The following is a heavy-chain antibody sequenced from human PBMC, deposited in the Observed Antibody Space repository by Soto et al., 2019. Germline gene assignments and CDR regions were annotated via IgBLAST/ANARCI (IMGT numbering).Heavy chain of an antibody. CDR1: GFTFSSYG. CDR2: IWYDGSNK. CDR3: ARGRYCSGGSCYPYYFDY. V-gene: IGHV3-33*01. Sequence: GGSLRLSCAASGFTFSSYGMHWVRQAPGKGLEWVAVIWYDGSNKYYADSVKGRFTISRDNSKNTLYLQMNSLRAEDTAVYYCARGRYCSGGSCYPYYFDYWGQGTLVTVSS. J-gene: IGHJ4*02. D-gene: IGHD2-15*01.